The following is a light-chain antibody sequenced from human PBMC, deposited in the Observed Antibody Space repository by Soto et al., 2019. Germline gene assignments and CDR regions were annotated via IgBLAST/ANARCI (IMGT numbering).Light chain of an antibody. Sequence: QSALTQPASVSGSPGQSITISCTGTSSDIGGYNYVSWYQQHPGKAPKLMIYDVTNRPSGVSYRFSGSKSGSTASLTISGLQDEDEADYYCSSYTSNSTPYVFGSGTKLTVL. CDR1: SSDIGGYNY. V-gene: IGLV2-14*01. J-gene: IGLJ1*01. CDR3: SSYTSNSTPYV. CDR2: DVT.